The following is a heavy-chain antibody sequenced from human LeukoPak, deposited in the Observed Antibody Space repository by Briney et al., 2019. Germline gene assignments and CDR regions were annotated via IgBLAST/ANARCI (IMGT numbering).Heavy chain of an antibody. CDR3: ARKGGWWYFDY. J-gene: IGHJ4*02. CDR2: IYYSGNT. V-gene: IGHV4-39*07. D-gene: IGHD6-19*01. CDR1: GGSIGSSIYY. Sequence: PSETLSLTCTVSGGSIGSSIYYWGWNRQPPGKGLEWIGSIYYSGNTYYNPSLKSRVTMSVDTSKNQFSLKLSSVTAVDTAVYYCARKGGWWYFDYWGQGTLVTVSS.